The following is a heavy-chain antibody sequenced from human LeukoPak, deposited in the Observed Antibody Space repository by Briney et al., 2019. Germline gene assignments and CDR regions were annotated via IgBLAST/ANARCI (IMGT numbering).Heavy chain of an antibody. J-gene: IGHJ5*02. D-gene: IGHD5-18*01. CDR3: ATRGYSYGHTDWFDP. CDR2: ISSSSSYI. CDR1: GFTFSNYS. Sequence: GGSLRLSCAASGFTFSNYSMNWVRQAPGKGLEWVSSISSSSSYIYYADSVKGRFTISRDNAKNSLYLQMNSLRAEDTAVYYCATRGYSYGHTDWFDPWGQGTLVTVSS. V-gene: IGHV3-21*01.